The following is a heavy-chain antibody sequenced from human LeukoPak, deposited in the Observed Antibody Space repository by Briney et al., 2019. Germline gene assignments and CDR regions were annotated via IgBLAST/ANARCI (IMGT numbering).Heavy chain of an antibody. V-gene: IGHV3-30-3*01. Sequence: GGSLRLSCAASGFTFSSYAMHWVRQAPGKGLEWVAVISYDGSNKYYADSVKGRFTISRDNAKNSLYLQMNSLRAEDTAVYYCARHYGDYGDYYYGMDVWGQGTTVTVSS. CDR2: ISYDGSNK. D-gene: IGHD4-17*01. CDR3: ARHYGDYGDYYYGMDV. J-gene: IGHJ6*02. CDR1: GFTFSSYA.